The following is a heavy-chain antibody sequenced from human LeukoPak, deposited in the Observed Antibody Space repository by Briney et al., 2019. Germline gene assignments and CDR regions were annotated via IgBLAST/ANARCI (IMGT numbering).Heavy chain of an antibody. CDR1: GYTFTGYY. D-gene: IGHD3-9*01. J-gene: IGHJ4*02. CDR3: ARSGEILTGYYHFDY. V-gene: IGHV1-2*04. CDR2: INPNSGGT. Sequence: VSVKVSCKASGYTFTGYYMHWVRQAPGQGLEWMGWINPNSGGTNYAQKFQGWVTMTRDTSISTAYMELSRLRSDDTAVYYCARSGEILTGYYHFDYWGQGTLVTVSS.